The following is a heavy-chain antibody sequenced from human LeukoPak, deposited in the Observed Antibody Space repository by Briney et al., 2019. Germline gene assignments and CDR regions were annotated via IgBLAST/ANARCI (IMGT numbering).Heavy chain of an antibody. V-gene: IGHV3-15*01. CDR3: TTLGYCSGGSCNGY. D-gene: IGHD2-15*01. CDR2: VKSKSDGGIT. Sequence: PGGSLRLPCAASGFTLSNARMSWVRQAPGKGLEWVGRVKSKSDGGITEYAAPVKGRSTISRDDSKNTLYLQMNSLKTEDTAVYYCTTLGYCSGGSCNGYWGQGTLVTVSS. CDR1: GFTLSNAR. J-gene: IGHJ4*02.